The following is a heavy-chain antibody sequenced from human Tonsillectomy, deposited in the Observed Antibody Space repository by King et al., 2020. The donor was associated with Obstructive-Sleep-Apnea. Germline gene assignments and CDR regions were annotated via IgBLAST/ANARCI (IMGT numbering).Heavy chain of an antibody. Sequence: VQLVESGGGVVQPGRSLRLSCAASGFTFSSYAMHWVRQAPGKGLEWGAVISYDGSNKYYADSVKGRFTISRDNSKNTLYLQMNSLRAEDTAVYYCARDGDDYGDSWGQGTLVTVSS. CDR2: ISYDGSNK. J-gene: IGHJ4*02. CDR3: ARDGDDYGDS. D-gene: IGHD7-27*01. V-gene: IGHV3-30*04. CDR1: GFTFSSYA.